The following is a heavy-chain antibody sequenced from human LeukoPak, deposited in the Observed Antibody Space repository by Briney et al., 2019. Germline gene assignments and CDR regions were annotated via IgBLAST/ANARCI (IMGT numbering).Heavy chain of an antibody. J-gene: IGHJ4*02. D-gene: IGHD5-12*01. CDR2: FDPEDCET. CDR3: ATDLMGGGYSGYDLIDY. Sequence: ASMKVSCKVSGYTLTELSMHWVRQAPGKGLEWMGGFDPEDCETIYAQKFQGRVTMTEDTSTDTAYMELSSLRSEDTAVYYCATDLMGGGYSGYDLIDYWGQGTLVTVSS. CDR1: GYTLTELS. V-gene: IGHV1-24*01.